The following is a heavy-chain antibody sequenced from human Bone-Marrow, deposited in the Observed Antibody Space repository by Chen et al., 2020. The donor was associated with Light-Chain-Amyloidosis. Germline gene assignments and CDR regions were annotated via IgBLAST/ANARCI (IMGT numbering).Heavy chain of an antibody. D-gene: IGHD5-12*01. CDR3: AGRRDGYNFDY. V-gene: IGHV5-51*01. Sequence: EVQLEQSGPEVKKPGESLKISCKGSGYTFPNYWIGWVRQMPGKGLEWMGVIYPDDSDARYSPPFEGQVTISADKAIPTAYLQWRSLKASDTAMYYCAGRRDGYNFDYGGQGTLVTVSS. J-gene: IGHJ4*02. CDR2: IYPDDSDA. CDR1: GYTFPNYW.